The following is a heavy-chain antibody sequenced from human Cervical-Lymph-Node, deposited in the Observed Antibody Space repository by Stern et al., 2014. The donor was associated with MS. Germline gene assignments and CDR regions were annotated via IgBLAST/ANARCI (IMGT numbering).Heavy chain of an antibody. CDR3: ARDHYDFAIGMDV. J-gene: IGHJ6*02. Sequence: QVQLGQSGAEVKKPGASVKVSCKASGYTFNDYYFHWVRQAPGEGLEWMGWINPITGGTNYAKKFQGRVTMTRDTSITTAYMEVTRLTSDDTAVYFCARDHYDFAIGMDVWGQGTTVTVSS. D-gene: IGHD3-3*01. V-gene: IGHV1-2*02. CDR1: GYTFNDYY. CDR2: INPITGGT.